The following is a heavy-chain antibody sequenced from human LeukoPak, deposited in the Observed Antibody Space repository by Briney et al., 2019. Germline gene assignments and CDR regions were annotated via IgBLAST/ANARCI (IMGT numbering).Heavy chain of an antibody. CDR2: INHSGST. Sequence: SETLSLTCAVYGGSFSGYYWSWIRQPPGKGLEWIGEINHSGSTNYNPSLKSRVTISVDTSKNQFSLKLSSVTAADTAVYYCARGRTTMVRGVIINPFDYWAREPWSPSPQ. CDR1: GGSFSGYY. V-gene: IGHV4-34*01. CDR3: ARGRTTMVRGVIINPFDY. D-gene: IGHD3-10*01. J-gene: IGHJ4*02.